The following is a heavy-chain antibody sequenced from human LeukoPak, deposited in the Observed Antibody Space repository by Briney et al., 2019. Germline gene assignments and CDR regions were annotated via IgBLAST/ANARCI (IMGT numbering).Heavy chain of an antibody. CDR3: ARDGITIFGVVIDY. V-gene: IGHV1-2*02. D-gene: IGHD3-3*01. CDR1: GYTFTGYY. J-gene: IGHJ4*02. CDR2: INPNSGGT. Sequence: ASVKVSCRASGYTFTGYYMHWVRQAPGQGLEWMGWINPNSGGTNYAQKFQGRVTMTRDTSISTAYMELSRLRSDDTAVYYCARDGITIFGVVIDYWGQGTLVTVSS.